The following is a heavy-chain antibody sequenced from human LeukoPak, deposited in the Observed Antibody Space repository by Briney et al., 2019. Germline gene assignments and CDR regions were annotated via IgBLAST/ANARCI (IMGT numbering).Heavy chain of an antibody. CDR3: ATYSCSWYEEGYFDY. V-gene: IGHV5-51*01. D-gene: IGHD6-13*01. CDR2: IYPGDSDT. Sequence: MLGESLKISCKGSGYSFTSYWIGWVRQMPGKGLEWMGIIYPGDSDTRYSPSFQGQVTISADKSISTAYLQWSSLKASDTAMYYCATYSCSWYEEGYFDYWGQGTLVTVSS. J-gene: IGHJ4*02. CDR1: GYSFTSYW.